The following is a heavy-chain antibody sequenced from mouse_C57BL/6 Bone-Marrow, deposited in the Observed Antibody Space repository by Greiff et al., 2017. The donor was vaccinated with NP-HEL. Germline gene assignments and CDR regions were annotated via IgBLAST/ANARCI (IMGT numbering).Heavy chain of an antibody. V-gene: IGHV1-50*01. Sequence: QVQLQQPGAELVKPGASVQLSCKASGYTFTSYWMQWVKQRPGQGLEWIGDIDPSDGYTNYNQKFKGQATLTVDTSSSTAYMQLSRLSSGDSAVYYCAGGPLDYWGQGTTLTVSS. CDR3: AGGPLDY. J-gene: IGHJ2*01. CDR1: GYTFTSYW. CDR2: IDPSDGYT.